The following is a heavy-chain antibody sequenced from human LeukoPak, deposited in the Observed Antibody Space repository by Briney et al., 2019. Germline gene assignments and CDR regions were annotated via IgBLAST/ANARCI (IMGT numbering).Heavy chain of an antibody. V-gene: IGHV3-43*01. CDR2: ISWDGGST. CDR1: GFTFDDYT. D-gene: IGHD6-19*01. Sequence: PGGSLRLSCAASGFTFDDYTMHWVRQAPGKGLEWVSLISWDGGSTYYAGSVKGRFTISRDNSKNSLYLQMNSLRTEDTALYYCAKARTPPKYSSGWYPSEEYFDYWGQGTLVTVSS. J-gene: IGHJ4*02. CDR3: AKARTPPKYSSGWYPSEEYFDY.